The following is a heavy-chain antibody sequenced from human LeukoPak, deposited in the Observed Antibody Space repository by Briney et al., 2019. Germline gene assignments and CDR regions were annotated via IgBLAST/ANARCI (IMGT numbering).Heavy chain of an antibody. V-gene: IGHV4-4*02. Sequence: SETLSLTCAVSGGSISSSNWWSWVRQPPGTGLEWIGEIYHSGSTNYNPSLKRRVTISVDKSKNQFSLKLSSVTAADTAVYYCARDATTVTPYWYFDLWGRGTLVTVSS. CDR2: IYHSGST. J-gene: IGHJ2*01. D-gene: IGHD4-17*01. CDR1: GGSISSSNW. CDR3: ARDATTVTPYWYFDL.